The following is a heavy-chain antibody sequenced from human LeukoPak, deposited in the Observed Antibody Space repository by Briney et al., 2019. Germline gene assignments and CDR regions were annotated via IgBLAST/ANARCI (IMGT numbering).Heavy chain of an antibody. CDR3: ARSYFSVTGYYFDF. D-gene: IGHD3-9*01. CDR1: GFTFSSYG. Sequence: GGSLRLSCAASGFTFSSYGMHWVRQAPGKGLEWVAVISYDGDNEEYADSVKGRFTISRDNSKNTLSLQMTSLRVEDTAVYYCARSYFSVTGYYFDFWGQGTLVTVSS. CDR2: ISYDGDNE. V-gene: IGHV3-30*03. J-gene: IGHJ4*02.